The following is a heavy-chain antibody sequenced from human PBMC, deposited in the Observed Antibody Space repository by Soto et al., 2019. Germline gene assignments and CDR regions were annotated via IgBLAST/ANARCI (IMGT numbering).Heavy chain of an antibody. D-gene: IGHD2-2*01. CDR2: IYYSGST. CDR3: ARGYCSSTSCFDP. CDR1: GGSISSGGYY. J-gene: IGHJ5*02. V-gene: IGHV4-31*03. Sequence: QVQLQESGPGLVKPSQTLSLTCSVSGGSISSGGYYWSWIRQHPGKGLEGIGYIYYSGSTSYNPSLKSRVTISVDTSKNQFSLKLSSVTAADTAVYYCARGYCSSTSCFDPWGQGTLVTVSS.